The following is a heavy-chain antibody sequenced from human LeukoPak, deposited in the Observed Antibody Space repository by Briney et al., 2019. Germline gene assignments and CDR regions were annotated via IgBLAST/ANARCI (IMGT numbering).Heavy chain of an antibody. CDR2: IYPGDPDI. V-gene: IGHV5-51*01. CDR1: GYSFTHYW. Sequence: GESLKISCKGSGYSFTHYWIAWVRQMPGKGLEWMGIIYPGDPDIRYSPSFQGQVTISADKSLNTAYLQWSSLKASDTAIYYCAGGVGPTSWFDPWGQGTLVSVSS. J-gene: IGHJ5*02. D-gene: IGHD1-26*01. CDR3: AGGVGPTSWFDP.